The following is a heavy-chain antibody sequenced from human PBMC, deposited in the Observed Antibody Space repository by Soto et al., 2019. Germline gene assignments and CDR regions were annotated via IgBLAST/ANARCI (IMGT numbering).Heavy chain of an antibody. Sequence: ASVKVSCKASGYTFTSYAMHWVRQAPGQRLEWMGWINAGNGNTKYSQKFQGRVTITRDTSASTAYMELSSLRSEDTAVYYCARATYYDFWSGYYSVKKYYYYMDVWAKGPRSPSP. CDR3: ARATYYDFWSGYYSVKKYYYYMDV. CDR2: INAGNGNT. CDR1: GYTFTSYA. J-gene: IGHJ6*03. V-gene: IGHV1-3*01. D-gene: IGHD3-3*01.